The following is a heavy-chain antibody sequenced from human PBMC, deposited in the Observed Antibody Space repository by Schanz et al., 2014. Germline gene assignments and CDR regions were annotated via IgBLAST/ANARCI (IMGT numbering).Heavy chain of an antibody. V-gene: IGHV3-23*04. D-gene: IGHD3-10*01. CDR2: ISGSGGNT. CDR1: GFTFRGYA. Sequence: VQVVQSGGGLVKPGGSLRLSCAASGFTFRGYAMSWVRQAPGRGLEWVSIISGSGGNTYYADAVRGRFTISRDNSKNTLYLQMNSLRAEDTAVYYCARGGFGEVSYFDYWGQGTLVTVSS. J-gene: IGHJ4*02. CDR3: ARGGFGEVSYFDY.